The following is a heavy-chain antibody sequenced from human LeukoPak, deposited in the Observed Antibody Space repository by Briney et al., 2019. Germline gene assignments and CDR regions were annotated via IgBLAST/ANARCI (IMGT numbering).Heavy chain of an antibody. CDR3: ARSGANIYSLDV. V-gene: IGHV1-46*01. Sequence: VASVKVSCKASGYTFTSYYMHWVRQAPGQGLEWMGIINPSGGSTSYAQKFQGRVTMTRDTSTSTVYMELSSLRSEDTALYYCARSGANIYSLDVWGQGTTVTVSS. J-gene: IGHJ6*02. D-gene: IGHD2-8*01. CDR2: INPSGGST. CDR1: GYTFTSYY.